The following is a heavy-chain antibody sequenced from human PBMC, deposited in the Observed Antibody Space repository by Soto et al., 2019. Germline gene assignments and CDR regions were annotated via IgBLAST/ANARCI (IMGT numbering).Heavy chain of an antibody. D-gene: IGHD3-3*01. V-gene: IGHV3-23*01. Sequence: QPGWSLRLSCAASGFTVSIYAMSWVRQAPGKGLEWVSAISGSGGSTYYADSVKGRFTISRDNSKNTLYLQMNSLRAEDTAVYYCAKAPNYDFWSGYLGTNWFDPWGQGTLVTVSS. CDR1: GFTVSIYA. CDR2: ISGSGGST. J-gene: IGHJ5*02. CDR3: AKAPNYDFWSGYLGTNWFDP.